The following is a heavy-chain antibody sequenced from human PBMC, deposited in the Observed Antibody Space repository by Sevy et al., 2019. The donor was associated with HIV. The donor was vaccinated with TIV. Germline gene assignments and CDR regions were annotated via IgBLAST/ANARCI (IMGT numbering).Heavy chain of an antibody. Sequence: GGSLRLSGGASGFTFSKYWMHWVLQAPGKGLVWLPRINSDGSETNYADSVKGRFTIFRDNAKNTLYLDTNSLRAEETAIYYSVRWLFGSDWSIGVYWGRGTLVTVSS. D-gene: IGHD6-19*01. CDR2: INSDGSET. CDR1: GFTFSKYW. J-gene: IGHJ4*02. V-gene: IGHV3-74*01. CDR3: VRWLFGSDWSIGVY.